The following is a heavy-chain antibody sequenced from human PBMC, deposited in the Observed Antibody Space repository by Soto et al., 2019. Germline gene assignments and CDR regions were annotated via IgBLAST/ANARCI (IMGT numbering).Heavy chain of an antibody. V-gene: IGHV1-24*01. D-gene: IGHD4-17*01. CDR2: FDPEDGET. CDR1: GYTLTELS. J-gene: IGHJ6*02. CDR3: TTDARPQYGDSALISGFSYYGMSD. Sequence: ASVKVSCKVSGYTLTELSMHWVRQAPGKGLEWMGGFDPEDGETIYAQKFQGRVTMTEDTSTDTAYMELSSLRSEDTAVYYCTTDARPQYGDSALISGFSYYGMSDWDQGTRVTVSS.